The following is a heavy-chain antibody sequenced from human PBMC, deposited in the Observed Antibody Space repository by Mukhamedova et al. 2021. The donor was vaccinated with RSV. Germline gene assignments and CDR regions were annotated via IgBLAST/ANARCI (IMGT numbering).Heavy chain of an antibody. CDR2: INLNRGVT. Sequence: WVGRINLNRGVTNYSQTFQGRVTMTRDTSISTAYMELSSLRSDDTAVYYCARDLYDGYNGYWGQGTLVTVAS. V-gene: IGHV1-2*06. J-gene: IGHJ4*02. D-gene: IGHD5-24*01. CDR3: ARDLYDGYNGY.